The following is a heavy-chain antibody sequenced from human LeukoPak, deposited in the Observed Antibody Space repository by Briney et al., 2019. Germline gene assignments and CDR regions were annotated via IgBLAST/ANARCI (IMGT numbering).Heavy chain of an antibody. CDR2: IYYSGST. CDR1: GGSISSYY. Sequence: SETLYLTCTVSGGSISSYYWSWIRQPPGKGLEWIGYIYYSGSTNYNPSLTSRVTISVDTSKNQFSLKLSSVTAADTAVYYCARSDTAMAYYFDYWGQGTLVTVSS. CDR3: ARSDTAMAYYFDY. J-gene: IGHJ4*02. V-gene: IGHV4-59*01. D-gene: IGHD5-18*01.